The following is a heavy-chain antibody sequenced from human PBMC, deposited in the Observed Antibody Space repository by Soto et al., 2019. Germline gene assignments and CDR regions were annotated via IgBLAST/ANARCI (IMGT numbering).Heavy chain of an antibody. J-gene: IGHJ5*02. CDR2: INHSGST. CDR1: GGSFSGYY. V-gene: IGHV4-34*01. D-gene: IGHD2-8*02. Sequence: PSETLSLTCAVYGGSFSGYYWSWIRQPPGKGLEWIGEINHSGSTNYNPSLKSRVTISVDTSKNQFSLKLSSVTAADTAVYYCARIRSKVLGKTRFDPWGQGTLVTVSS. CDR3: ARIRSKVLGKTRFDP.